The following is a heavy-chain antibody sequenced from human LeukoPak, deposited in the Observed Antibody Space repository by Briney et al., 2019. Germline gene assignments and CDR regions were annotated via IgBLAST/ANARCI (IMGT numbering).Heavy chain of an antibody. CDR2: INPSGGST. CDR3: ARSWDSSGWTSYFDY. Sequence: ASVKVSCKASGYTFTSYYMHWVRQAPGQGLEWMGIINPSGGSTTYAQKFQGRVSMTRDTSTSTVYMELSSLRSEDTAVYYCARSWDSSGWTSYFDYWGQGTLVIVSS. CDR1: GYTFTSYY. V-gene: IGHV1-46*01. D-gene: IGHD6-19*01. J-gene: IGHJ4*02.